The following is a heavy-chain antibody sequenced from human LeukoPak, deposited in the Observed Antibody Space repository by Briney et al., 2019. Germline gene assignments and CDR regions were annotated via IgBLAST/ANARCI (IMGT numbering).Heavy chain of an antibody. CDR3: ARGSIVATLDY. CDR1: GFTFSNAW. CDR2: ISSSGGTI. Sequence: GGSLRLSCAASGFTFSNAWMSWVRQAPGKGLEWVSYISSSGGTIYYADSVKGRFTISRDNAKKSLYLQMISLRAEDTAVYYCARGSIVATLDYWGQGTLVTVSS. V-gene: IGHV3-11*04. J-gene: IGHJ4*02. D-gene: IGHD5-12*01.